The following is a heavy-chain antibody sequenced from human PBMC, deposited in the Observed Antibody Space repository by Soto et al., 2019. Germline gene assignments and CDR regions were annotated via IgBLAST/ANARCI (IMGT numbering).Heavy chain of an antibody. J-gene: IGHJ6*02. CDR3: AWSSSNPHSYGLDV. CDR1: GGSFDSGDYY. V-gene: IGHV4-30-4*01. D-gene: IGHD6-6*01. CDR2: VYYTGST. Sequence: PSETLSLTCSVSGGSFDSGDYYWHWIRQPPGKFLEYIGYVYYTGSTYYNPSLKSRFTISLDTSENQFSLKLNSVTAADTAVYFCAWSSSNPHSYGLDVWGQGTTVTVSS.